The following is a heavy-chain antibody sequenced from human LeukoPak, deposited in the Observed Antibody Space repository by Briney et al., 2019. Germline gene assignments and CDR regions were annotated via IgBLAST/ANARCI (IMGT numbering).Heavy chain of an antibody. CDR2: INPNSGGT. V-gene: IGHV1-2*02. Sequence: ASVKVSCKASRYTFTGYYMHWVRQAPGQGLEWMGWINPNSGGTNYAQKFQGRVTMTRDTSISTAYMELSRLRSDDTAVYYCARDSSMVREYYYYYYGMDVWGQGTTVTVSS. CDR1: RYTFTGYY. J-gene: IGHJ6*02. CDR3: ARDSSMVREYYYYYYGMDV. D-gene: IGHD3-10*01.